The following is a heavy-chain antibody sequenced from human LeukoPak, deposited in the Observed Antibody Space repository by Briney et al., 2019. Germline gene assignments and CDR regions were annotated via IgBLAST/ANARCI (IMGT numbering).Heavy chain of an antibody. CDR3: AKSSIAARRGHFDY. D-gene: IGHD6-6*01. Sequence: GGSLRLSWAASGFTFSSYAMSWVRQAPGKGLEWVSAISGSGGSTYYADSVKGRFTISRDNSKNTLYLQMNSLRAEDTAVYYCAKSSIAARRGHFDYWGQGTLVTVSS. CDR1: GFTFSSYA. V-gene: IGHV3-23*01. J-gene: IGHJ4*02. CDR2: ISGSGGST.